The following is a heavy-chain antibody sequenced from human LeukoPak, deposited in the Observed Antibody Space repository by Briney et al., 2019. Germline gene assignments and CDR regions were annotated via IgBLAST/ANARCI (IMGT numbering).Heavy chain of an antibody. D-gene: IGHD4-17*01. V-gene: IGHV4-31*03. J-gene: IGHJ3*02. CDR3: ARDPGDNGDYVKSHAFDT. CDR1: GGSIRSAGYY. CDR2: MYYSGST. Sequence: PSETLSLTCTVSGGSIRSAGYYWSWIRQHPGKGLEWLGYMYYSGSTYYNPSLKSRLTISVDTSKNQFSLKLSSVTAADTAVYYCARDPGDNGDYVKSHAFDTWGQGTMVTVSS.